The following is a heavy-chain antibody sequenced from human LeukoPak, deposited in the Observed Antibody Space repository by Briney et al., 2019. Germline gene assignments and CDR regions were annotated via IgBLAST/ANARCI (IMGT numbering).Heavy chain of an antibody. CDR3: AREMATIKARWFDP. D-gene: IGHD5-24*01. CDR2: IIPIFGTA. V-gene: IGHV1-69*05. CDR1: GGTFSSYA. Sequence: ASVEVSCKASGGTFSSYAISWVRQAPGQGLEWMGGIIPIFGTANYAQKFQGRVTITTGESTSTAYMELSSLRSEDTAVYYCAREMATIKARWFDPWGQGTLVTVSS. J-gene: IGHJ5*02.